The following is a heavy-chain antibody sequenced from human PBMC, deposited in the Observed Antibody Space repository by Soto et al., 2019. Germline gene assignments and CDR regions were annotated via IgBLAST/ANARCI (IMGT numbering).Heavy chain of an antibody. CDR3: ARGRWYYGSGSYSIDY. J-gene: IGHJ4*02. Sequence: SETLSLTCAVYGGSFSGYYWSWIRQPPGKGLEWIGEINHSGSTNYDPSHKSRVTISVDTSKNQFSLKLSSVTAADTAVYYCARGRWYYGSGSYSIDYWGQGTLVTVSS. V-gene: IGHV4-34*01. D-gene: IGHD3-10*01. CDR1: GGSFSGYY. CDR2: INHSGST.